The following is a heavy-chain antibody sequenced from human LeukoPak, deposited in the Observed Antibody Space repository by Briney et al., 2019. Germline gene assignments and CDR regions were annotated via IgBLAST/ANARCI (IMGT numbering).Heavy chain of an antibody. D-gene: IGHD3-16*01. V-gene: IGHV3-20*04. CDR1: GFTFDDYG. CDR2: INWNGGST. J-gene: IGHJ4*02. Sequence: SGGSLRLSCAASGFTFDDYGMSWVRQAPGKGLEWVSGINWNGGSTGYADSVKGRFTISRDNAKNSLYLQMNSLRAEDTALYYCARERHYDYVWGNYYPPHFDYWGQGTLVTVSS. CDR3: ARERHYDYVWGNYYPPHFDY.